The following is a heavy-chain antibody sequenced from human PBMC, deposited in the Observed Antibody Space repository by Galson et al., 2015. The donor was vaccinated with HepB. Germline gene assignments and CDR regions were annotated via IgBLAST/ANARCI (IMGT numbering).Heavy chain of an antibody. CDR1: GGTFSSYA. D-gene: IGHD6-19*01. CDR3: ARVALQWPNYYGMDV. V-gene: IGHV1-69*13. Sequence: SVKVSCKASGGTFSSYAFSWVRQTPGQGLEWMGGIIPIFGRANYAQKFQGRVTITADESTSTAYMELSSLRSEDTAVYYCARVALQWPNYYGMDVWGQGTTVTVSS. CDR2: IIPIFGRA. J-gene: IGHJ6*02.